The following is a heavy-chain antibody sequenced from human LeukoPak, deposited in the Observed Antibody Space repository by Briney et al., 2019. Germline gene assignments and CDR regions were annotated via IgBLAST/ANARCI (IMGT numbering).Heavy chain of an antibody. Sequence: ASVKVSCKASGYXFTSYYMHWVRQAPGQGLEWMGIINPSGGSTSYAQKFQGRVTMTRDTSTSTVYMELSSLRSEDTAVYYCARGDDIVVVVAALDYWGQGTLVTVSS. J-gene: IGHJ4*02. CDR3: ARGDDIVVVVAALDY. CDR1: GYXFTSYY. D-gene: IGHD2-15*01. V-gene: IGHV1-46*01. CDR2: INPSGGST.